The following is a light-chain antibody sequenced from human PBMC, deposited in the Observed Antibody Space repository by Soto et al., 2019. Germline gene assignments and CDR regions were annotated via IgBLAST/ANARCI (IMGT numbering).Light chain of an antibody. CDR1: SSDVGGYNY. V-gene: IGLV2-14*01. CDR2: EVT. Sequence: QSVLTQPASVSGSPGQSITISCTGTSSDVGGYNYVSWYQQHPGKAPKLIIYEVTNRPSGVSNRFSGSRSGNTASLTISGLQAEDEAEYYCNSYTSNSAVVFGTGTKLTVL. CDR3: NSYTSNSAVV. J-gene: IGLJ1*01.